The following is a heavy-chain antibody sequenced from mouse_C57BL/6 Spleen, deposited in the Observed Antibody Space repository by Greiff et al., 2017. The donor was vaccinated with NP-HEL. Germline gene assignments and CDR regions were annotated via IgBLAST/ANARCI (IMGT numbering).Heavy chain of an antibody. J-gene: IGHJ4*01. V-gene: IGHV3-6*01. CDR1: GYSITSGYY. Sequence: EVKLMESGPGLVKPSQSLSLTCSVTGYSITSGYYWNWIRQFPGNKLEWMGYISYDGSNNYNPSLKNRISNTRDTSKNQFFLKLNSVTTEDTATYYCARRSAMDYWGQGTSVTVSS. CDR3: ARRSAMDY. CDR2: ISYDGSN.